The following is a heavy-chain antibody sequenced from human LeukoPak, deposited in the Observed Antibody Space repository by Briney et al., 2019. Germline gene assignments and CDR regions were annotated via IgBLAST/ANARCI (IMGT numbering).Heavy chain of an antibody. D-gene: IGHD6-13*01. CDR1: GGSISSYY. J-gene: IGHJ4*02. V-gene: IGHV4-59*08. CDR2: IYYSGST. Sequence: SETLSLTCTVSGGSISSYYWSWIRQPPGKGLEWIGYIYYSGSTNYNPSLKSRVTISVDTSKNQFSLKLSSVTAADTAVYYCARSELAVFDYWGQGTLVTVSS. CDR3: ARSELAVFDY.